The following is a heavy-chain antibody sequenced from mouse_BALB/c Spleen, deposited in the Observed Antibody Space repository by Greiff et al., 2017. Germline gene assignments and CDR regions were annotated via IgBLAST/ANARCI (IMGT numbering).Heavy chain of an antibody. V-gene: IGHV14-3*02. D-gene: IGHD1-1*01. CDR3: ARSLRRAMDY. Sequence: EVQLQQSGAELVKPGASVKLSCTASGFNIKDTYMHWVKQRPEQGLEWIGRFDPANGNTKYDPKFQGKATITADTSSNTAYLQLSSLTSEDTAVYYCARSLRRAMDYWGQGTSVTVSS. CDR2: FDPANGNT. J-gene: IGHJ4*01. CDR1: GFNIKDTY.